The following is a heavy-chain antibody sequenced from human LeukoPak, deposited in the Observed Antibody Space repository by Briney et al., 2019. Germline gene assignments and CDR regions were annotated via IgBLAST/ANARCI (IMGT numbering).Heavy chain of an antibody. CDR2: ISSSGSTI. Sequence: GGSLRLSCAASGFTFSSYEMDWVRQAPGKGLEWVSYISSSGSTIYYADSVKGRFTISRDNAKNSLYLQMNSLRAEDTAVYYCARVSGEYYDFWSGYYDSFDHWGQGTLVTVSS. CDR1: GFTFSSYE. CDR3: ARVSGEYYDFWSGYYDSFDH. J-gene: IGHJ4*02. D-gene: IGHD3-3*01. V-gene: IGHV3-48*03.